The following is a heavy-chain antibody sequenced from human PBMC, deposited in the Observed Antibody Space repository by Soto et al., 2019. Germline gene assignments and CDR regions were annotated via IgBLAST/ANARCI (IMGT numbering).Heavy chain of an antibody. J-gene: IGHJ6*02. D-gene: IGHD4-17*01. CDR2: ISAYNGNT. CDR1: GYTFTSYG. Sequence: QVQLVQSGAEVKKPGASVKVSCKASGYTFTSYGISWVRQAPGQGLEWMGWISAYNGNTNYAPKLQGRVTMTTDTSTSTAYMELRSLRSDDTAVYYCARQGLDYGDYGRYYYCGMDVWGQGTTVTVSS. CDR3: ARQGLDYGDYGRYYYCGMDV. V-gene: IGHV1-18*01.